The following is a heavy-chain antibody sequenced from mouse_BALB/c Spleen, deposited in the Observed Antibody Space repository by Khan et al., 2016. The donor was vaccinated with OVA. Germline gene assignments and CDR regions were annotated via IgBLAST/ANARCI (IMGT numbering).Heavy chain of an antibody. CDR3: ARHRFTTPTAWFAY. V-gene: IGHV5-6*01. D-gene: IGHD1-2*01. J-gene: IGHJ3*01. CDR1: GFTFSSYG. CDR2: ISNGGSYT. Sequence: VQLKESGGDLVKPGGSLNLSCEASGFTFSSYGMSWLRQTPDKRLEWVATISNGGSYTYYPDSVKGRLTISRDNAKNTLYLQMSSLKSEDTAMYYCARHRFTTPTAWFAYGGQGTLVTVSA.